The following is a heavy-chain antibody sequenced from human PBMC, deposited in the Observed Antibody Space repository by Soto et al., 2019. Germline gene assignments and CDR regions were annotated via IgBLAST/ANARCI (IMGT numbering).Heavy chain of an antibody. Sequence: HEHVVEYGGGVVQPGRSLRLSCAASGFSFSNYGMHWVRQAPDKGLEWLAVISYDGSNKYHADSVKGRFTISRDNSKNTQYLQMNSLRADDTAVYYCAKDWRWEVLKYGLNVWGQGTTVTVSS. J-gene: IGHJ6*02. V-gene: IGHV3-30*18. CDR3: AKDWRWEVLKYGLNV. CDR1: GFSFSNYG. CDR2: ISYDGSNK. D-gene: IGHD1-26*01.